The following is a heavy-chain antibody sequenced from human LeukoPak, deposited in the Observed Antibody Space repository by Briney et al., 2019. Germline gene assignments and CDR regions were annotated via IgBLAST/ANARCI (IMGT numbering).Heavy chain of an antibody. V-gene: IGHV3-11*04. D-gene: IGHD3-3*01. CDR2: ISSSGSTI. CDR3: ARDRGRFLEWLLEDY. Sequence: TPGGSLRLSCAASGFTFSDYYMSWIRQAPGKGLEWVSYISSSGSTIYYADSVKGRFTISRDNAKNSLYLQMNSLRAEDTAVYYCARDRGRFLEWLLEDYWGQGTLVTVSS. CDR1: GFTFSDYY. J-gene: IGHJ4*02.